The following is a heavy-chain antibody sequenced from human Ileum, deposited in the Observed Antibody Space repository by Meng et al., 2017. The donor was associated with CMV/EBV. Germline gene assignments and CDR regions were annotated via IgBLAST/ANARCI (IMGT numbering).Heavy chain of an antibody. J-gene: IGHJ4*02. Sequence: GGSLRLSCKGSGYSFTNYWIAWVRQLPGKGLEWMGIINPDDFEIRYSPSFQGQITVSADNSITTAYLQWSSVKASDTAMYYCARHYRGNSDYWGQGTLVTVSS. CDR2: INPDDFEI. CDR3: ARHYRGNSDY. V-gene: IGHV5-51*01. D-gene: IGHD1-26*01. CDR1: GYSFTNYW.